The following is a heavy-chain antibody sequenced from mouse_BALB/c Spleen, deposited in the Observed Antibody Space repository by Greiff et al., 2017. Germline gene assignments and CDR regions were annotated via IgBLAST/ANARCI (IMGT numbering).Heavy chain of an antibody. CDR3: AREVLRGYFDY. V-gene: IGHV5-6-3*01. J-gene: IGHJ2*01. CDR1: GFTFSSYG. Sequence: DVMLVESGGGLVQPGGSLKLSCAASGFTFSSYGMSWVRQTPDKRLELVATINSNGGSTYYPDSVKGRFTISRDNAKNTLYLQMSSLKSEDTAMYYCAREVLRGYFDYWGQGTTLTVSS. D-gene: IGHD1-1*01. CDR2: INSNGGST.